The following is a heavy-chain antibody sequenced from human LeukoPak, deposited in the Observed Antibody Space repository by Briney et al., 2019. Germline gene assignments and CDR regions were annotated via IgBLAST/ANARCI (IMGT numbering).Heavy chain of an antibody. V-gene: IGHV3-66*02. CDR1: GFTVSRNY. D-gene: IGHD6-19*01. J-gene: IGHJ4*02. Sequence: GGSLRLSCAASGFTVSRNYMSWVRQAPGKGLEWVSVIYAGGSTYYADSVKGRFTISRDNSKNTVYLQMNSLRAEDTAVYYCAKSSSGRNIFDLWGQGTLVTVSS. CDR3: AKSSSGRNIFDL. CDR2: IYAGGST.